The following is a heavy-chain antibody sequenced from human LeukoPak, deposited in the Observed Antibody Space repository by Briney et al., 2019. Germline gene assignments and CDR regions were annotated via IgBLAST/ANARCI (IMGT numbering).Heavy chain of an antibody. CDR1: GFTLSSYW. CDR3: ARRPGWFDP. J-gene: IGHJ5*02. CDR2: IKEDRSEK. V-gene: IGHV3-7*01. Sequence: PGESLRLSCAASGFTLSSYWMSWVRQAPGKGLEWVANIKEDRSEKYYVDSVKGRFTISRDNAKNSLYLQMNSLRPEDTAVYYCARRPGWFDPWGQGTLVTVSS.